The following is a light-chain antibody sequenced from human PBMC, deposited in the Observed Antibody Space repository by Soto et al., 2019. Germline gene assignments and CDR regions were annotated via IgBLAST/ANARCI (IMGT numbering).Light chain of an antibody. CDR2: GAS. CDR3: HHYGSSAP. CDR1: QSVRSNY. V-gene: IGKV3-20*01. J-gene: IGKJ4*01. Sequence: EIVLTQSPGTLSLSPGERATLSCRASQSVRSNYLTCYQQKPGQAPRLLIYGASIRTPGLPDRFRGSGSGTAFTLTISRLETDGIAVYYCHHYGSSAPFGGGTKVEIK.